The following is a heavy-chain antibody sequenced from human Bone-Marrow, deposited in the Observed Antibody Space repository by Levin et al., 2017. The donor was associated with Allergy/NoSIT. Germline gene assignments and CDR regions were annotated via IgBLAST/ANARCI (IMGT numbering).Heavy chain of an antibody. V-gene: IGHV3-74*01. D-gene: IGHD6-13*01. Sequence: SCAASGFTFSSYWMHWVRQAPGKGLVWVSRINSDGSSTSYADSVKGRFTISRDNAKNTLYLQMNSLRAEDTAVYYCARAVRSSWYGTNWFDPWGQGTLVTVSS. CDR1: GFTFSSYW. CDR2: INSDGSST. CDR3: ARAVRSSWYGTNWFDP. J-gene: IGHJ5*02.